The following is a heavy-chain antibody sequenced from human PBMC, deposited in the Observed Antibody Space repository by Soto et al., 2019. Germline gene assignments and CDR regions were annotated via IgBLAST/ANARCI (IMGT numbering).Heavy chain of an antibody. V-gene: IGHV1-18*01. CDR3: ARDGTDIVVVTAFDD. D-gene: IGHD2-21*02. Sequence: ASVKVSCKASGYTFTSYGISWVRQAPGQGLEWMGWISAYNGNTNYAQKLQGRVTMTTDTSTSTAYMELRSLRSDDTAVYYCARDGTDIVVVTAFDDRGQGTLVTVSS. J-gene: IGHJ4*02. CDR1: GYTFTSYG. CDR2: ISAYNGNT.